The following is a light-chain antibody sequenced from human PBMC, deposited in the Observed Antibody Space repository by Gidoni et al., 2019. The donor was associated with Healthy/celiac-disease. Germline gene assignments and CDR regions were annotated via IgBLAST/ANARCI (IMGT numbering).Light chain of an antibody. CDR1: QSISSY. CDR2: AAS. Sequence: DIQMTQSPSSLSASVGDRVTITCLASQSISSYLNWYQQKPGKAPKLLIYAASSLQSGVPSRFSGSGSGTDFTLTISSLQPEDFATYYCQQSYSTPPCSFGQGTKLEIK. J-gene: IGKJ2*04. CDR3: QQSYSTPPCS. V-gene: IGKV1-39*01.